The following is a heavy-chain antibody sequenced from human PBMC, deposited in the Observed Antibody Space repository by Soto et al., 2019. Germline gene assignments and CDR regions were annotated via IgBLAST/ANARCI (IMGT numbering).Heavy chain of an antibody. V-gene: IGHV3-7*01. CDR2: IKQDGSEK. D-gene: IGHD5-18*01. J-gene: IGHJ3*02. Sequence: GGSLRLSCAASGFTFSSYWMSWVRQAPGKGLEWVANIKQDGSEKCYVDSVKGRFTISRENAKNSLYLQMNSLSAEDTAVYYCARDTAMAMGRAFDIWGEGTMGTVSS. CDR1: GFTFSSYW. CDR3: ARDTAMAMGRAFDI.